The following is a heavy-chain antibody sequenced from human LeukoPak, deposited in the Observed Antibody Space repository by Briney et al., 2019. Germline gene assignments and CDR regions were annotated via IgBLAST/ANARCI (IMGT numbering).Heavy chain of an antibody. CDR2: ISWNSNTI. V-gene: IGHV3-9*01. CDR1: GFTFDDYA. CDR3: VKANSGWYSAMGNY. J-gene: IGHJ4*02. Sequence: PGRSLRLSCAASGFTFDDYAMHWVRQGPGKGLEWVSGISWNSNTIAYADSVKGRFTISRDNAKNSLYLQMNSLRAEDTALYYCVKANSGWYSAMGNYWGQGTLVTVSS. D-gene: IGHD6-19*01.